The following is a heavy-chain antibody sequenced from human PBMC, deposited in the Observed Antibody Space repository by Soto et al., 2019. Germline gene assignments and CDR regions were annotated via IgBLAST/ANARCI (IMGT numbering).Heavy chain of an antibody. CDR2: IYYSGST. Sequence: SETLSLTWTVSGGSINSYYWSWIRQPPGKGLEWIGYIYYSGSTNYNPSLKSRVTISVDTSKNQFSLKLSSVTAADTAVYYCARETGCSGGSCYQTSVWFDPWGQGTLVTVSS. CDR1: GGSINSYY. D-gene: IGHD2-15*01. CDR3: ARETGCSGGSCYQTSVWFDP. V-gene: IGHV4-59*01. J-gene: IGHJ5*02.